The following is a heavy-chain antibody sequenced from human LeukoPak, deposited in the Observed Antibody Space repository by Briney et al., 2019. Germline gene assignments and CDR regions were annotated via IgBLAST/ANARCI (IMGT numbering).Heavy chain of an antibody. V-gene: IGHV4-34*01. J-gene: IGHJ3*02. CDR2: INHSGST. CDR1: GFTLRSYT. D-gene: IGHD2-21*02. Sequence: GSLRLSCAASGFTLRSYTMNWIRQPPGKGLEWIGEINHSGSTNYNPSLKSRVTISVDTSKNQFSLKLSSVTAAGTAVYYCASSGGHIVVMTAIQAGYDASDIWGQGTMVTVSS. CDR3: ASSGGHIVVMTAIQAGYDASDI.